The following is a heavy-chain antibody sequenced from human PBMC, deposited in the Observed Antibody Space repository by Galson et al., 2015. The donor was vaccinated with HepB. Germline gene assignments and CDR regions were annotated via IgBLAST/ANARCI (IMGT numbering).Heavy chain of an antibody. V-gene: IGHV4-39*01. CDR2: IYYSGST. J-gene: IGHJ3*02. D-gene: IGHD3-10*01. Sequence: ETLSLTCTVSGGSISSSSYYWGWIRQPPGKGLEWIGSIYYSGSTYYNPSLKSRVTISVDTSKNQFSLKLSSVTAADTAVYYCATSSGSYSATDAFDIWGQGTMVTVSS. CDR1: GGSISSSSYY. CDR3: ATSSGSYSATDAFDI.